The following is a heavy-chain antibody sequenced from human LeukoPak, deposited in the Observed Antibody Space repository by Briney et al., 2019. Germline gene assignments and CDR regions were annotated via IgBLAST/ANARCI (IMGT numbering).Heavy chain of an antibody. J-gene: IGHJ4*02. D-gene: IGHD3-10*01. Sequence: SETLSLTCAVYGGSFSSYYWSWIRQPPGKGLEWIGEINHSGSTNYNPSLKSRVTILVDTSKNQFSLKLSSVTAADTAVYYCARVPLYYGSGSSFDYWGQGTLVTVSS. V-gene: IGHV4-34*01. CDR2: INHSGST. CDR3: ARVPLYYGSGSSFDY. CDR1: GGSFSSYY.